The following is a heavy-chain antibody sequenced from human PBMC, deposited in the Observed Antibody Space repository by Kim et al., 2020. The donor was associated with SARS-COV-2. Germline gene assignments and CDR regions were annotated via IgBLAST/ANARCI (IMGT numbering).Heavy chain of an antibody. J-gene: IGHJ4*02. D-gene: IGHD2-2*02. V-gene: IGHV3-23*01. Sequence: DSVKVRFTLSRDNSMNTLYLQMNSLRAEDTALFYCAKGDCSSISCYTTDCWGRGTLVTVSS. CDR3: AKGDCSSISCYTTDC.